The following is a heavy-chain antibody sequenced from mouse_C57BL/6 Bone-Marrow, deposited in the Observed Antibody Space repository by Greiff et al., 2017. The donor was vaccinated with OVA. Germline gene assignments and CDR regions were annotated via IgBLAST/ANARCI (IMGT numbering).Heavy chain of an antibody. CDR1: GYTFTSYW. Sequence: QVQLQQPGAELVKPGASVKLSSKASGYTFTSYWMHWVKQRPGPGLEWIGRIDPSSGGTKYNETFTSKATMTADKPSSTGYMELRNPTAEDSAGYDGARSDYDGDFDYWGQGTTLTVSS. D-gene: IGHD2-4*01. V-gene: IGHV1-62-3*01. J-gene: IGHJ2*01. CDR2: IDPSSGGT. CDR3: ARSDYDGDFDY.